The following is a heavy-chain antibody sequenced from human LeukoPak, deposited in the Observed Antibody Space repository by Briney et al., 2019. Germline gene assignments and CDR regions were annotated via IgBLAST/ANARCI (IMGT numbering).Heavy chain of an antibody. CDR3: ARDLIAARPGWFDP. CDR2: ISSSSSYI. J-gene: IGHJ5*02. V-gene: IGHV3-21*01. D-gene: IGHD6-6*01. CDR1: GFTFSNAW. Sequence: GGSLRLSCAASGFTFSNAWMSWVRQAPGKGLEWVSSISSSSSYIYYADSVKGRFTISRDNAKNSLYLQMNSLRAEDTAVYYCARDLIAARPGWFDPWGQGTLVTVSS.